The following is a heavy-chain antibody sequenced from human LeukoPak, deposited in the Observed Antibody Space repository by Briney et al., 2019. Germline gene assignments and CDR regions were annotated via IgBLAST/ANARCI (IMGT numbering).Heavy chain of an antibody. V-gene: IGHV4-34*01. CDR1: GGSFSGYF. CDR2: INHSGST. J-gene: IGHJ5*02. Sequence: SETLSLTCVVYGGSFSGYFWSWIRQPPGKGLEWIGEINHSGSTNYNPSLKSRVTISVDTSKNRFSLKLSSVTAADTAVYYCARGLGIFGVSWFDPWGQGTLVTVSS. CDR3: ARGLGIFGVSWFDP. D-gene: IGHD3-3*01.